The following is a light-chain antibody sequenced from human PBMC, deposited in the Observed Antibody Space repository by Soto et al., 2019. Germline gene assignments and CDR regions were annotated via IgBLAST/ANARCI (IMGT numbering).Light chain of an antibody. CDR2: EVS. Sequence: QSALTQPASVSGSPGQSIAISCTGTSSDVGAYNHVSWYQQHPGHAPKLIISEVSSRPSGVSDRFSGSKSGNTASLTISGLRTEDEADYYCTSYAGTSTHWVFGGGTKVTVL. CDR3: TSYAGTSTHWV. CDR1: SSDVGAYNH. V-gene: IGLV2-14*01. J-gene: IGLJ3*02.